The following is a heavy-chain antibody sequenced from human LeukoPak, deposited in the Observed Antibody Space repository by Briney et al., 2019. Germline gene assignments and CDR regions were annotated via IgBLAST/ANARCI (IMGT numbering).Heavy chain of an antibody. Sequence: SETLSLTCTVSGGSISSYYWSWIRQPPGKGLEWIGYIYYSGSTNYNPSLKSRVTISVDTSKNQFSLKLSSVTAADTAVYYCARDPANCGGDCFAGGAFDIWGQGTMVTVSS. CDR3: ARDPANCGGDCFAGGAFDI. D-gene: IGHD2-21*02. CDR1: GGSISSYY. J-gene: IGHJ3*02. V-gene: IGHV4-59*01. CDR2: IYYSGST.